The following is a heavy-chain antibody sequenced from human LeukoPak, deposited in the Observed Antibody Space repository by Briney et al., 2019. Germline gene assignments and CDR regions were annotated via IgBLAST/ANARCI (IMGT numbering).Heavy chain of an antibody. Sequence: PGGSLRLSCAASGFSFKNCWMHWVRQAPGKGLEWVSTISGSGASTYYADSVKGRFTISRDNSKNTLYLQMNSLRAEDTAVYYCAKQPGSVVDSSGSLSRHWGQGTLVTVSS. CDR1: GFSFKNCW. D-gene: IGHD3-22*01. CDR2: ISGSGAST. J-gene: IGHJ4*02. CDR3: AKQPGSVVDSSGSLSRH. V-gene: IGHV3-23*01.